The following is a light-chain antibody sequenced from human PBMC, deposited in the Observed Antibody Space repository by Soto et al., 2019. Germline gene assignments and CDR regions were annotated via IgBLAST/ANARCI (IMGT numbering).Light chain of an antibody. CDR3: QQYYSPPPT. J-gene: IGKJ1*01. Sequence: DIVMTQSPDSLSVSLGERATINCKSSQSVLYSSNNKNYLAWYQQKPGQPPKLLIYWASTRESGVPDRFSGSGSGTDFTLTISSLQAEDVAVYYCQQYYSPPPTFGQWTKVEIK. V-gene: IGKV4-1*01. CDR1: QSVLYSSNNKNY. CDR2: WAS.